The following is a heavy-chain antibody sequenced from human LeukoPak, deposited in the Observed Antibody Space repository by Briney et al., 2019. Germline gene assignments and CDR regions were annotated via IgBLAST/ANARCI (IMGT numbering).Heavy chain of an antibody. CDR3: ARGDRIGRHRVTGGAFDY. CDR1: GSTFSSYA. J-gene: IGHJ4*02. V-gene: IGHV1-69*13. D-gene: IGHD1-26*01. Sequence: SVKVSCKASGSTFSSYAISWVRQAPGQGLEWMGGNIPIFGTANYAQKFQGRVTITADESTSTAYMELDSLRSEDTAVYYCARGDRIGRHRVTGGAFDYWGQGTLVTVSS. CDR2: NIPIFGTA.